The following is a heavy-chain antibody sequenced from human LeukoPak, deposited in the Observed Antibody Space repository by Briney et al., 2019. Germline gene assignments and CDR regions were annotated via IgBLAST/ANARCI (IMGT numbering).Heavy chain of an antibody. CDR1: GFTFSNYW. CDR2: VNSDGRST. V-gene: IGHV3-74*01. J-gene: IGHJ3*02. CDR3: ARLYCRGGSCYSGDAFDI. D-gene: IGHD2-15*01. Sequence: TGGSLRLSCAASGFTFSNYWMSWVRQAPGKGLVWVSRVNSDGRSTSYADSVKGRFTISRDNAKNTLYLQMNSLRAEDMAVYYCARLYCRGGSCYSGDAFDIWGQGTMVTVSS.